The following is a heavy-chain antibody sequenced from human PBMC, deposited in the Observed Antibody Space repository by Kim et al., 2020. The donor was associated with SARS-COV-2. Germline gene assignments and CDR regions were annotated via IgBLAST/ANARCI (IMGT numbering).Heavy chain of an antibody. Sequence: SVKGRFTISRDNSKNTLYLQRSSLRAEDTAVYYCVKDSLNYYDSSGSGDYWGQGTLVTVSS. CDR3: VKDSLNYYDSSGSGDY. V-gene: IGHV3-64D*09. D-gene: IGHD3-22*01. J-gene: IGHJ4*02.